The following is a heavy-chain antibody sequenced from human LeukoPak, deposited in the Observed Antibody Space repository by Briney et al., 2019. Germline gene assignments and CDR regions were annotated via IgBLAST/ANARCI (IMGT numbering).Heavy chain of an antibody. J-gene: IGHJ4*02. D-gene: IGHD6-13*01. CDR2: IYYSEYT. Sequence: SETLSLTCTVSGDSIGNQYWSWIRQPPGKGLEWIGYIYYSEYTKYNPSLESRVTISVDTSKNQFSLRLTSVTAADTAIYFCAGEAAAGTNFDSWGQGILVTVSS. V-gene: IGHV4-59*11. CDR1: GDSIGNQY. CDR3: AGEAAAGTNFDS.